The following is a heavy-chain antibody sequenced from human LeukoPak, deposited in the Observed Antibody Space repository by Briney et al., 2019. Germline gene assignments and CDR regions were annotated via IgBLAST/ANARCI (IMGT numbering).Heavy chain of an antibody. V-gene: IGHV1-2*02. J-gene: IGHJ3*02. CDR1: GYTFTGYY. Sequence: GASVKVSCKASGYTFTGYYMHWVRQAPGQGLEWMGWINPNSGGTNYAQKFQGRVTMTRDTSISTAYMELSRLRSDDTAVYYCARADPLAVADHRNAFDIWGQGTMVTVSS. CDR2: INPNSGGT. CDR3: ARADPLAVADHRNAFDI. D-gene: IGHD6-19*01.